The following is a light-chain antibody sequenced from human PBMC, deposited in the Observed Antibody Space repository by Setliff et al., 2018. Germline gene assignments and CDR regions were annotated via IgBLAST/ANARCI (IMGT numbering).Light chain of an antibody. J-gene: IGLJ2*01. Sequence: QSALTQPPSASGPPGQSVTISCTGASSDVGGYNDVFRYNYVSWYQQYPGKAPKLLISEVTKRPSGVPDRFSGSKSGNTASLTVSGLQADDEADYYCSSYAGGNNLVFGGGTKVTVL. V-gene: IGLV2-8*01. CDR1: SSDVGGYNDVFRYNY. CDR3: SSYAGGNNLV. CDR2: EVT.